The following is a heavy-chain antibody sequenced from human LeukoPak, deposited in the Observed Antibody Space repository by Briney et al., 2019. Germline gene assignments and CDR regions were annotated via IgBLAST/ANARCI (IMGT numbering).Heavy chain of an antibody. D-gene: IGHD2-2*01. V-gene: IGHV3-23*01. J-gene: IGHJ5*02. CDR1: GFTFSSYA. CDR3: AKSKGSSPSRGWFDP. CDR2: ISGSGGST. Sequence: GGSLRLSCAASGFTFSSYAMSWVRQAPGKGLEWVSAISGSGGSTYYADSVKGRFTISRDNSKNTLYLQMNSLRAEDTAVYYCAKSKGSSPSRGWFDPWGQGTLVTVSS.